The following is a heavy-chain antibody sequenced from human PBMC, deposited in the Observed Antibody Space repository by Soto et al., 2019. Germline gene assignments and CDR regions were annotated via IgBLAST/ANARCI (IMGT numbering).Heavy chain of an antibody. D-gene: IGHD6-6*01. Sequence: QVQLVQSGAEVKKPGSSVKVSCKASGGTFSSYAISWVRQAPGQGLEWMGGIIPIFGTANYAQKFQGRVTITADESTSTAYMELSSLRSEDTAVYYCARDLYSSSSRYYYYGMDVWGQGTTVTVSS. CDR2: IIPIFGTA. CDR3: ARDLYSSSSRYYYYGMDV. CDR1: GGTFSSYA. V-gene: IGHV1-69*01. J-gene: IGHJ6*02.